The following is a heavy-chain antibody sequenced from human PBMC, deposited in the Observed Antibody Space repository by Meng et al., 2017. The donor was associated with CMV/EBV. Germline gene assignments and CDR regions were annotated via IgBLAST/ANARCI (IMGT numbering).Heavy chain of an antibody. CDR1: VFIFRSYA. J-gene: IGHJ6*02. Sequence: SLSLSCAASVFIFRSYAMHWVRQAPGKGLEWVAVISYDGSNKYYADSVKGRFTISRDNSKNTLYLQMNSLRAEDTAVYYCARDRRGYSYGYYYYGMDVWGQGPTVTVSS. CDR3: ARDRRGYSYGYYYYGMDV. D-gene: IGHD5-18*01. V-gene: IGHV3-30-3*01. CDR2: ISYDGSNK.